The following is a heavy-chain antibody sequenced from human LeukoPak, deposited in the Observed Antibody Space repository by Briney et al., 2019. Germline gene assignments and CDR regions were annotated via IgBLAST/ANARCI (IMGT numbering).Heavy chain of an antibody. D-gene: IGHD3-22*01. CDR1: GFTFSSYA. Sequence: PGGSLRLSCAASGFTFSSYAMHWVRQAPGKGLEWVALISYDESYKYYADSVKGRFTISRDTSKNTLYLQMNSLRPEDTAVFYCARESRSSGYSPNWFDPWGQGTLVTVSS. V-gene: IGHV3-30*04. J-gene: IGHJ5*02. CDR2: ISYDESYK. CDR3: ARESRSSGYSPNWFDP.